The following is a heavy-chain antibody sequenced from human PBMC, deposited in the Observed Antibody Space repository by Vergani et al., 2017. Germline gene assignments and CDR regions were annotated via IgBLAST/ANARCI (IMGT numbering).Heavy chain of an antibody. J-gene: IGHJ4*02. Sequence: QFRLVQSGGGVVQPGRSLTLPCVDSGLYFSGFSMEWVRQAPGKGLECVAVISHVGVKTFYAESVKGRFSISRDNSKNTLYLQLNSLTVDDTAIYYCARIGGGWSYVSGLDSWGQGVLVTVSS. D-gene: IGHD3-16*01. CDR1: GLYFSGFS. CDR2: ISHVGVKT. V-gene: IGHV3-30-3*01. CDR3: ARIGGGWSYVSGLDS.